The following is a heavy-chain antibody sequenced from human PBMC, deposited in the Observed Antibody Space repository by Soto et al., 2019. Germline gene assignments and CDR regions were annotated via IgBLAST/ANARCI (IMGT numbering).Heavy chain of an antibody. CDR3: ARVAAARVPHLVTDY. CDR2: INAGNGNT. Sequence: ASVEVSCKASGYTFTSYAMHWVRQAPGQRLEWMGWINAGNGNTKYSQKFQGRVTITRDTSASTAYMELSSLRSEDTAVYYCARVAAARVPHLVTDYWGQGTLVTVS. CDR1: GYTFTSYA. J-gene: IGHJ4*02. V-gene: IGHV1-3*01. D-gene: IGHD6-6*01.